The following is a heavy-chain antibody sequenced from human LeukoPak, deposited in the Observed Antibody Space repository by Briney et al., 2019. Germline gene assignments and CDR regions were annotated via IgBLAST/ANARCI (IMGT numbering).Heavy chain of an antibody. V-gene: IGHV4-39*01. J-gene: IGHJ4*02. D-gene: IGHD3-10*01. CDR2: IIRGGHT. Sequence: PSETLSLTCSMSSGSITAIDNHYWGWIRQPPGKGLEWIGSIIRGGHTYYNPPLESRFTISVDTSKNQFSLMVTSVTAADTAVYYCAGQRAWFGEWAFDYWGPGTLVTVSS. CDR3: AGQRAWFGEWAFDY. CDR1: SGSITAIDNHY.